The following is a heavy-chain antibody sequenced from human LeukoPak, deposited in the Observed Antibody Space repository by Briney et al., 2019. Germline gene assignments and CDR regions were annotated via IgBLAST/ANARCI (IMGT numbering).Heavy chain of an antibody. V-gene: IGHV3-21*01. CDR3: ARAGPQYCSGDSCYSGVDC. Sequence: AGGSLRLSCAASGFTFNSYTMNWVRQAPGKGLEWVSFISTSSNYIYYADSVKGRFTISRDNAKNALYLQMNSLRAEDTAVYYCARAGPQYCSGDSCYSGVDCWGQGTLVTVSS. CDR2: ISTSSNYI. J-gene: IGHJ4*02. D-gene: IGHD2-15*01. CDR1: GFTFNSYT.